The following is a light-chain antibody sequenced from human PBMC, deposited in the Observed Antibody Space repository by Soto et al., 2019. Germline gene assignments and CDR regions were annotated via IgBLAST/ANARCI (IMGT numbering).Light chain of an antibody. V-gene: IGLV2-23*02. J-gene: IGLJ1*01. CDR1: SSDVGSYNL. Sequence: QSALTQPASVSGSPGQSITISCTGTSSDVGSYNLVSWYQQHPGKVPKLMISEVNKRPSGVSDRFSGSKSGNTASLTISRLQADDAADYYCCSFANNHYVFGGGTKVTVL. CDR2: EVN. CDR3: CSFANNHYV.